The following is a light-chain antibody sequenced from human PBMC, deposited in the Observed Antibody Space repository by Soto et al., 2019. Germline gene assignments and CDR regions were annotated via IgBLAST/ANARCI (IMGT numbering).Light chain of an antibody. Sequence: DIQMTQSPSSLSASVGDRVTITCQASQDITNYLNWYQQKPGRAPRLLLYDASSLETGVPSRFSGSGSGTGFTLTISSLQPEDGATYYCQHYDHLPITFGQGTRLEIK. V-gene: IGKV1-33*01. J-gene: IGKJ5*01. CDR2: DAS. CDR1: QDITNY. CDR3: QHYDHLPIT.